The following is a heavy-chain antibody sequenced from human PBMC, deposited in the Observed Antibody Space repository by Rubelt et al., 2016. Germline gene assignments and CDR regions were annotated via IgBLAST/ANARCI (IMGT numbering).Heavy chain of an antibody. J-gene: IGHJ1*01. Sequence: SAYNGNTNYAQKLQGRVTMTTDTSTSTAYMELRSLRSDDTAVYYCASWPPFIDHRSYFQHWGQGTLVTVSS. D-gene: IGHD1-14*01. V-gene: IGHV1-18*01. CDR3: ASWPPFIDHRSYFQH. CDR2: SAYNGNT.